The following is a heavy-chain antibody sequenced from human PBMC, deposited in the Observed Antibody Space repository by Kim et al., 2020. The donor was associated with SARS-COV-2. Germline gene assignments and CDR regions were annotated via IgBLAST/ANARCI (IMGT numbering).Heavy chain of an antibody. Sequence: ASVKVSCKASGYTFTNYGISWVRQAPGQGLEWMGWIRVYNGNAKYAQKLQGRLTMTTDTATNTAYMELRILRSDDTAVYYCARAGTTIGTTVPDYRGQGTLVTVSS. CDR1: GYTFTNYG. CDR3: ARAGTTIGTTVPDY. CDR2: IRVYNGNA. D-gene: IGHD1-1*01. J-gene: IGHJ4*02. V-gene: IGHV1-18*01.